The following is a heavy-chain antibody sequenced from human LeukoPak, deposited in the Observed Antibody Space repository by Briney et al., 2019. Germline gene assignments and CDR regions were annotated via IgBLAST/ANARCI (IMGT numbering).Heavy chain of an antibody. V-gene: IGHV3-23*01. CDR3: AKVMNRYYYMDV. D-gene: IGHD1-14*01. Sequence: GGSLRLSCAASGFTFSSYAMSWVRQAPGEGLEWVSAISGSGGSTYYADSVKGRFTISRDNSKNTLYLQMNSLRAEDTAVYYCAKVMNRYYYMDVWGKGTTVTVSS. J-gene: IGHJ6*03. CDR2: ISGSGGST. CDR1: GFTFSSYA.